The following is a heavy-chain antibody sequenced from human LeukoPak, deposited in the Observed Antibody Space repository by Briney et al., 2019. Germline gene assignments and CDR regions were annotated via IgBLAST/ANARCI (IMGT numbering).Heavy chain of an antibody. Sequence: MAGGSLRLSCAASGFTFSNYNMWWVRQAPGKGLEWVSSISGSSSYIYYADSVKGRFTISRDNAKNSLYLQMNSLRAEDTAVYYCARTYYYDSSGYPDYWGQGTLVTVSS. CDR3: ARTYYYDSSGYPDY. CDR2: ISGSSSYI. V-gene: IGHV3-21*04. CDR1: GFTFSNYN. J-gene: IGHJ4*02. D-gene: IGHD3-22*01.